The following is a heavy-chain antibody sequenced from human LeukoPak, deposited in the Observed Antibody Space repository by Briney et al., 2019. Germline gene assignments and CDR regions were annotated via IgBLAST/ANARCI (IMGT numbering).Heavy chain of an antibody. CDR2: IYTRGST. J-gene: IGHJ6*03. CDR1: GGSINNYY. Sequence: PSETLSLTCTVSGGSINNYYWSWIRQPAGKGLEWIGRIYTRGSTNYNPSLKSRVTISVDTSKNQFSLKLSSVTAADTAVYYCARVRGYPGYYYYMDVWGKGTTVTVSS. V-gene: IGHV4-4*07. D-gene: IGHD3-22*01. CDR3: ARVRGYPGYYYYMDV.